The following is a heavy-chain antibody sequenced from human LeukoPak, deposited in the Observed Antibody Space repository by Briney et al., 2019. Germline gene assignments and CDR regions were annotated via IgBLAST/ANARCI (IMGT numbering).Heavy chain of an antibody. D-gene: IGHD2-15*01. CDR2: IRDSGGST. V-gene: IGHV3-23*01. J-gene: IGHJ4*02. CDR3: AKDREGGYCSGGSCSFDY. CDR1: GFTFSTYP. Sequence: GGSLRLSCAASGFTFSTYPMTWVRQAPGKGLEWVSGIRDSGGSTFYADSVKGRFTISRDNSKNTLYLQMNSLRAEDTAVYYCAKDREGGYCSGGSCSFDYWGQGTLVTVSS.